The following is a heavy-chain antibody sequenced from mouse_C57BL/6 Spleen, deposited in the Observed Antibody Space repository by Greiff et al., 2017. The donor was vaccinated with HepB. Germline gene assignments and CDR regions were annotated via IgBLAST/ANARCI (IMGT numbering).Heavy chain of an antibody. CDR2: INPNNGGT. D-gene: IGHD3-2*02. CDR1: GYTFTDYY. Sequence: EVKLMESGPELVKPGASVKISCKASGYTFTDYYMNWVKQSHGKSLEWIGDINPNNGGTSYNQKFKGKATLTVDKSSSTAYMELRSLTSEDSAVYYCARTAQALFAYWGQGTLVTVSA. J-gene: IGHJ3*01. V-gene: IGHV1-26*01. CDR3: ARTAQALFAY.